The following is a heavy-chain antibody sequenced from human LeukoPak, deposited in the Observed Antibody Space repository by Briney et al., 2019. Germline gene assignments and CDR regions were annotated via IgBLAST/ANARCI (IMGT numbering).Heavy chain of an antibody. V-gene: IGHV1-24*01. CDR1: GYTLTELS. D-gene: IGHD3-9*01. CDR2: FDPEDGET. Sequence: ASVNVSCKVSGYTLTELSMHWVRQAPGKGLEWMGGFDPEDGETIYAQKFQGRVTMTEDTSTDTAYMELSSLRSEDTAVYYCATVPHYDILTGYYNVLSAFDYWGQGTLVTVSS. J-gene: IGHJ4*02. CDR3: ATVPHYDILTGYYNVLSAFDY.